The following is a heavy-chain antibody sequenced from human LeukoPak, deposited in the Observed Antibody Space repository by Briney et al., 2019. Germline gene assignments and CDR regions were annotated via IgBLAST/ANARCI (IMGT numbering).Heavy chain of an antibody. Sequence: SETLSLTCTVSGGSISSYYWSWIRQPPGKGLEWIGYIYYSGSTNYNPSLKSRVTISVDTSKNQFSLKLSSVTAADTAVYYCARSKVAIFGVVSPERYYYMDVWGKGTTVTVSS. CDR3: ARSKVAIFGVVSPERYYYMDV. D-gene: IGHD3-3*01. CDR1: GGSISSYY. V-gene: IGHV4-59*01. J-gene: IGHJ6*03. CDR2: IYYSGST.